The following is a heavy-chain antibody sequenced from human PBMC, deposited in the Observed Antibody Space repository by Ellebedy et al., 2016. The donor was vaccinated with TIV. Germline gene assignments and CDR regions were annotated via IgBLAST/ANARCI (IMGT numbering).Heavy chain of an antibody. D-gene: IGHD3-10*01. CDR3: AKRGILLWFGEPLDY. CDR1: GFTFSSYA. J-gene: IGHJ4*02. V-gene: IGHV3-23*01. Sequence: GGSLRLXCAASGFTFSSYAMSWVRQAPGKGLEWVSAISGSGGSTYYADSVKGRFTISRDNSKNTLYLQMNSLRAEDTAVYYCAKRGILLWFGEPLDYWGQGTLVTVSS. CDR2: ISGSGGST.